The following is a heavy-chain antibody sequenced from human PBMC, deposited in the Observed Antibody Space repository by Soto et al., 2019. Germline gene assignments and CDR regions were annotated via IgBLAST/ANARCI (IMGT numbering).Heavy chain of an antibody. Sequence: GASVKVSCKTSGGTLNSYIITWVRQAPGQGLEWMGGIIPIFGSADYAQKLQGRVTITADESTSTAYMELSSLRSEDTAVYYCARAFASNKYCFDSWGQGTQVTVSS. CDR3: ARAFASNKYCFDS. J-gene: IGHJ5*01. D-gene: IGHD3-3*02. CDR2: IIPIFGSA. CDR1: GGTLNSYI. V-gene: IGHV1-69*13.